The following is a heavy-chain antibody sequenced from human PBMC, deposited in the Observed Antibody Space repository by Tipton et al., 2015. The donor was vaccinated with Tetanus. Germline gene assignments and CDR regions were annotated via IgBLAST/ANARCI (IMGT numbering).Heavy chain of an antibody. CDR1: GYNFATFW. CDR3: ARLPKHYSASGST. CDR2: IFPGGSGV. V-gene: IGHV5-51*01. J-gene: IGHJ5*02. D-gene: IGHD3-10*01. Sequence: QLVQSGAEVKKPGESLNISCKASGYNFATFWIGWVRQKPGKGLEWMGIIFPGGSGVRYSPTFEGQVTISADKSTTTAYLQWDRLKVSDTAIYFCARLPKHYSASGSTWGQGTLVSVSS.